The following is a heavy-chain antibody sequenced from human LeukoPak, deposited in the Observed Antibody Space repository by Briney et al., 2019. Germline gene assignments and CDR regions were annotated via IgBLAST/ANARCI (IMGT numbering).Heavy chain of an antibody. J-gene: IGHJ4*02. V-gene: IGHV3-23*01. CDR2: ISGSDSRGSGITGGNT. CDR1: GFNFKLSA. CDR3: AKGRCGDSSCWYFDA. D-gene: IGHD6-13*01. Sequence: PGGSLRLSCAASGFNFKLSAMSWGRQAPGKGLEWVALISGSDSRGSGITGGNTYYADSVKGRFSISRDDSQNTVYLQMNSLRVEDTATYFCAKGRCGDSSCWYFDAWAKGTRVTVSP.